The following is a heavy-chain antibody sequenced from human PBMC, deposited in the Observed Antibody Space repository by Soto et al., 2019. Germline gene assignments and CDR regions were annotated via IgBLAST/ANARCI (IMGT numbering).Heavy chain of an antibody. CDR2: ISDIAYT. Sequence: SERMSLTCTVSGGSMKYINDHYCRWIRLPPGKGLEWIGYISDIAYTSYSPSLKGRVSISVDTSKNQFSLTLTSVTAADTAVYYCARQGFGVLHGLVDVWGQGTTVTVSS. D-gene: IGHD3-10*01. V-gene: IGHV4-61*05. CDR3: ARQGFGVLHGLVDV. J-gene: IGHJ6*02. CDR1: GGSMKYINDHY.